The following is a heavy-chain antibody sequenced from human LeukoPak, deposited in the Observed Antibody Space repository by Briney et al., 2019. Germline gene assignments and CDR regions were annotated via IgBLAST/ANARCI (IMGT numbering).Heavy chain of an antibody. CDR3: ARSMDYYDSSGFSFDY. Sequence: GGSLRLSCAASGFTFSSYSMNWVRQAPGKGLEWVSYISSSSSTIYYADSVKGRFTISRDNAKNSLYLQMNSLRDEDTAVYYCARSMDYYDSSGFSFDYWGQGTLVTVSS. CDR1: GFTFSSYS. D-gene: IGHD3-22*01. CDR2: ISSSSSTI. V-gene: IGHV3-48*02. J-gene: IGHJ4*02.